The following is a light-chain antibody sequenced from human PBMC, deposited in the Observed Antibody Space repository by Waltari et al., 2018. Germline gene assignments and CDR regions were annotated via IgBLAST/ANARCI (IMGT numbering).Light chain of an antibody. J-gene: IGKJ2*01. CDR2: GAS. V-gene: IGKV3-20*01. CDR1: QSVSSSY. CDR3: QRYNSYANT. Sequence: EIVLTQSPGTLSLSPGERATLSCRASQSVSSSYLAWYQQKPGQAPRLLIYGASSRATGIPDRFSGSGSGTDFTLTISSLQPDDFATYYCQRYNSYANTFGQGTKVDIK.